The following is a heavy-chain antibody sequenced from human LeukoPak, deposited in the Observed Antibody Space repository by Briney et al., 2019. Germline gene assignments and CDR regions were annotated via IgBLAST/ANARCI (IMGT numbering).Heavy chain of an antibody. CDR3: ARRYSSGWYPGPTLDY. Sequence: GGSLRLSCAASGFTFSSYSMNWVRQAPGKGLEWVSSISSSSSYIYYADSVKGRFTISRDYAKNSLYLQMNGLRAEDTAVYYCARRYSSGWYPGPTLDYWGQGTLVTVSS. CDR1: GFTFSSYS. V-gene: IGHV3-21*01. D-gene: IGHD6-19*01. CDR2: ISSSSSYI. J-gene: IGHJ4*02.